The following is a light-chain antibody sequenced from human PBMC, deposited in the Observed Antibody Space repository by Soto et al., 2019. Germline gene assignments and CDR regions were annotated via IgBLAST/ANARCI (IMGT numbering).Light chain of an antibody. V-gene: IGKV4-1*01. J-gene: IGKJ2*01. Sequence: DIVMTQSPDSLAVSLGERATINCKSSQSVLYSSNNKNYLAWYQQKPGQPPKLLIYWASTRQSGVPDRFSGSGSGTEFTLTISSLQAEDVAVYYCQQYCNTPSYTVGQGTKLQIK. CDR1: QSVLYSSNNKNY. CDR2: WAS. CDR3: QQYCNTPSYT.